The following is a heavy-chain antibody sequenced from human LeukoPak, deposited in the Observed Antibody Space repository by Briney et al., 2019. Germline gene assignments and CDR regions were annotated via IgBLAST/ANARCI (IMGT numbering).Heavy chain of an antibody. V-gene: IGHV4-34*01. CDR2: INHSGST. Sequence: SETLSLTCAVYGGSFSGYYWSWIRQPPGKGLEWVGGINHSGSTNYNPSLKSRVTISVDTSKNQFSLKLSSVTAADTAVYYCARAVVTMVRGVSRPFDYWGQGTLVTVSS. J-gene: IGHJ4*02. CDR3: ARAVVTMVRGVSRPFDY. CDR1: GGSFSGYY. D-gene: IGHD3-10*01.